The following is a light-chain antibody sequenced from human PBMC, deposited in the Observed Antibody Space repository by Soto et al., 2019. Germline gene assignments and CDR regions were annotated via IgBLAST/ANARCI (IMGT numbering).Light chain of an antibody. J-gene: IGLJ2*01. CDR3: NSHAGTNNLV. Sequence: QSALTQPASASGSPGQSVTISCTGTSSDVGGYNYVSWYQQHPGKAPKLMIYDVSERPPGVPDRFSGTKSGSTASLTVSGLQAEDEADYYCNSHAGTNNLVFGGGTQLTVL. V-gene: IGLV2-8*01. CDR1: SSDVGGYNY. CDR2: DVS.